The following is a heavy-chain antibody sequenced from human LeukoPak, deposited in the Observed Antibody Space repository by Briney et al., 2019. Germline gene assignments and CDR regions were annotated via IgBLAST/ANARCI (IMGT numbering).Heavy chain of an antibody. Sequence: ASVKVSCKASGYTFTSYCLHWVRQAPGQGLEWMGLINPSGTTTYAQNFQGRVTMTRDTSASTAYMELSSLRSDDTAVYYCAKCSETGTTRWFGPWGQGTLVTVSS. CDR3: AKCSETGTTRWFGP. CDR1: GYTFTSYC. D-gene: IGHD1-7*01. V-gene: IGHV1-46*01. CDR2: INPSGTT. J-gene: IGHJ5*02.